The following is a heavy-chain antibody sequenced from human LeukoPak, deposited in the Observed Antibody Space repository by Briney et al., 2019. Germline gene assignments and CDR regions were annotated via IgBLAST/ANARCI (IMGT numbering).Heavy chain of an antibody. CDR1: GFTVSSNY. Sequence: GGSLRLSCAASGFTVSSNYMNWVRQAPGKGLEWVSVIYNSGNTYYADSVKGRFTISRDNSKNTLYLQMKSLSAEDTAVYYCAKVTGSGSYLADAFDIWGHGTVVTVSS. V-gene: IGHV3-66*01. CDR2: IYNSGNT. J-gene: IGHJ3*02. CDR3: AKVTGSGSYLADAFDI. D-gene: IGHD3-10*01.